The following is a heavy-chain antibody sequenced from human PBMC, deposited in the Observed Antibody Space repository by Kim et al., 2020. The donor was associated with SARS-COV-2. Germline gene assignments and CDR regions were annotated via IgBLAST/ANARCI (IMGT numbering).Heavy chain of an antibody. CDR2: ISYDGSNK. CDR3: ATGESRSSFPYYDVYGMDI. V-gene: IGHV3-30*04. D-gene: IGHD6-13*01. Sequence: GGSLRLSCAASGFTFSSYAMHWVRQAPGKGLEWVAVISYDGSNKYYADSVKGRFTISRDNSKNTLYLQMNSLRAEDTAVYYCATGESRSSFPYYDVYGMDISGQGTTVTVSS. J-gene: IGHJ6*02. CDR1: GFTFSSYA.